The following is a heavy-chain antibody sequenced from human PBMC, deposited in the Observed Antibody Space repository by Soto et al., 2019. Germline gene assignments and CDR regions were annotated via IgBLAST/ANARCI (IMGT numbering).Heavy chain of an antibody. CDR2: IYYSGET. D-gene: IGHD3-10*01. Sequence: QVQLQESGPGLVKPSETLSLTCTVSGDSISRYYWSWIRLSPGKGLEWIGYIYYSGETNYNPPVNSRVTLSVDRTKNQFSLKLSSVTAADTAVYYCARDQGGEFLKGSGMDVWGQGTTVTVSS. V-gene: IGHV4-59*01. J-gene: IGHJ6*02. CDR1: GDSISRYY. CDR3: ARDQGGEFLKGSGMDV.